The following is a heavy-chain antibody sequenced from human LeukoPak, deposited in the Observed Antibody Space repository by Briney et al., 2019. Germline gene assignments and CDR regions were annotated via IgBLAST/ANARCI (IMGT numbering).Heavy chain of an antibody. CDR3: ARERRYYYDSSGYYYVSPSFDY. V-gene: IGHV4-34*01. CDR2: INHSGST. J-gene: IGHJ4*02. D-gene: IGHD3-22*01. Sequence: SETLSLTCAVYGVSFSGYYWSWIRQPPGKGLEWIGEINHSGSTNYNPSLKSRVTISVDTSKNQFSLKLSSVTAADTAVYYCARERRYYYDSSGYYYVSPSFDYWGQGTLVTVSS. CDR1: GVSFSGYY.